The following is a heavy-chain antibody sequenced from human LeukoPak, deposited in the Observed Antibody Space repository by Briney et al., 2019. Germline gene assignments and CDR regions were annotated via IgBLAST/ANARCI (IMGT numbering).Heavy chain of an antibody. CDR3: ARGANFYYYGMDV. D-gene: IGHD2-15*01. CDR1: GGSFSGYY. J-gene: IGHJ6*02. V-gene: IGHV4-34*01. Sequence: KTSETLSLTCTVSGGSFSGYYWSWIRQPPGKGLEWIGEINHSGSTNYNPSLKSRVTISVDTSKNQFSLKLSSVTAADTAVYYCARGANFYYYGMDVWGQGTTVTVSS. CDR2: INHSGST.